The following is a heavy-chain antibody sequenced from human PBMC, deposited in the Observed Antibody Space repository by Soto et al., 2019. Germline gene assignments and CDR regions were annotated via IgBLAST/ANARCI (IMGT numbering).Heavy chain of an antibody. CDR3: VSCVDPTGNPLTDYYYYGMDV. V-gene: IGHV1-18*01. J-gene: IGHJ6*02. D-gene: IGHD3-9*01. Sequence: ASVKVSCKASGSTFTNYGISWVRQAPGQGLEWMGWIGAYNGNTKYARKVQGRVSMTTDTSTSTAYMELRSLRSDDTAVYYCVSCVDPTGNPLTDYYYYGMDVWGQGTTVTAP. CDR1: GSTFTNYG. CDR2: IGAYNGNT.